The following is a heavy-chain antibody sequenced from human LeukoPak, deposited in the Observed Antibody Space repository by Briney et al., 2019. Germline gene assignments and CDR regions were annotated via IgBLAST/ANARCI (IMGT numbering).Heavy chain of an antibody. CDR1: GFTVSINY. CDR2: IYGGGST. V-gene: IGHV3-66*01. CDR3: ARGPDSSNWYEPVDY. Sequence: GGSLRLSCAASGFTVSINYMSWVRQAPGKGLEWVSVIYGGGSTYHADSVKGRFTISRDNSKNTVYLQMNSLRAEDTAVYYCARGPDSSNWYEPVDYWGQGTLVTVSS. J-gene: IGHJ4*02. D-gene: IGHD6-13*01.